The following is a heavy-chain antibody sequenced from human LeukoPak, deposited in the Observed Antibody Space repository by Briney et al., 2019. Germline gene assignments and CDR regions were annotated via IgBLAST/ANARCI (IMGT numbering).Heavy chain of an antibody. V-gene: IGHV1-69*13. J-gene: IGHJ6*02. CDR3: ATVLGYCSSTSCYEWVYYYYGMDV. Sequence: GASVKVSCKASGGTFSSYAISWVRQAPGQGLEWMGGIIPIFGTANYAQKFQGRVTITADESTSTAYMELSSLRSEDTAVYYCATVLGYCSSTSCYEWVYYYYGMDVWGQGTTVTVSS. CDR2: IIPIFGTA. CDR1: GGTFSSYA. D-gene: IGHD2-2*01.